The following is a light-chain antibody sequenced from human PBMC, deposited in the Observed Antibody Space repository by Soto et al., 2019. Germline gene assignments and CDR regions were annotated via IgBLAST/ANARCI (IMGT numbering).Light chain of an antibody. CDR1: SSNIGMTS. Sequence: QSVLTQPPSVSAAPGQTVTISCSGSSSNIGMTSVSWYQQLPEAAPKLLIHENYKRPSGIPDRFSGSKSGTSATLGITGLQPGYEADYYCGTWDSSLSRDVFETGTKLTVL. V-gene: IGLV1-51*02. CDR2: ENY. J-gene: IGLJ1*01. CDR3: GTWDSSLSRDV.